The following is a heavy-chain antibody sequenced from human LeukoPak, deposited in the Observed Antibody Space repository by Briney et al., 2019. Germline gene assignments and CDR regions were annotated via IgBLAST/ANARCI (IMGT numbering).Heavy chain of an antibody. CDR3: ARDAKAAQQLAKENWFDP. Sequence: PGGSLRLSCAASGFTFSSYAMHWVRRAPGKGLEWVAVISYDGSNKYYADSVKGRFTISRDNSKNTLYLQMNSLRAEDTAVYYCARDAKAAQQLAKENWFDPWGQGTLVTVSS. V-gene: IGHV3-30-3*01. J-gene: IGHJ5*02. CDR1: GFTFSSYA. D-gene: IGHD6-13*01. CDR2: ISYDGSNK.